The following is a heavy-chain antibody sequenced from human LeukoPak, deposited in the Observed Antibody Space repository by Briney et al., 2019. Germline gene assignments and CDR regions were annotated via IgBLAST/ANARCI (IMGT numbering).Heavy chain of an antibody. Sequence: SQTLSLTCSVSGVSASSGNYYWSWIRQPSGKGLEWIGYIHHSGGTYYNPSLKSRVTISVDTSKNQFSLKLSSVTAADTAVYYCARAYNWAIDAFDIWGQGTMVTVSS. V-gene: IGHV4-30-2*01. CDR2: IHHSGGT. CDR1: GVSASSGNYY. J-gene: IGHJ3*02. CDR3: ARAYNWAIDAFDI. D-gene: IGHD1-20*01.